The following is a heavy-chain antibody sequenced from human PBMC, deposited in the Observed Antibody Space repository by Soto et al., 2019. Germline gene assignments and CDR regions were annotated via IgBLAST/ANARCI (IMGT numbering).Heavy chain of an antibody. CDR1: GGSISSHC. D-gene: IGHD2-15*01. CDR3: ARVGYCTGGSCYGNWFGP. J-gene: IGHJ5*02. Sequence: QVQLQESGPGLVKPSETLSLTCTVSGGSISSHCWSWIRQPPGKGLEWIGYIYNSGITNYNPSLKSRVTISVDTSKNQCSLKLSSVTAADTAVYYCARVGYCTGGSCYGNWFGPWGQGTLVTVSS. V-gene: IGHV4-59*11. CDR2: IYNSGIT.